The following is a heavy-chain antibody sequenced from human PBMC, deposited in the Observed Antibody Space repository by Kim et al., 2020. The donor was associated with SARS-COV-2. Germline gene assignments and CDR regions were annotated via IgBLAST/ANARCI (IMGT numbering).Heavy chain of an antibody. CDR1: GYTFTNYY. CDR3: ARDLTDCSGGSCYKRFDY. J-gene: IGHJ4*02. Sequence: ASVKVSCKASGYTFTNYYMHWVRQAPGQGLEWMGIIYPGGGTTTYAQKFQGRVTMTRDTSTSTVSMELSSLRSEDTAVYYCARDLTDCSGGSCYKRFDYWGQGTLVTVSS. V-gene: IGHV1-46*01. CDR2: IYPGGGTT. D-gene: IGHD2-15*01.